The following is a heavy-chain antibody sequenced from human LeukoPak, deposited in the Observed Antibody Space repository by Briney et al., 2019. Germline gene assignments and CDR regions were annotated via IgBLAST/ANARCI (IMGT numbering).Heavy chain of an antibody. CDR3: AKSVTTDP. V-gene: IGHV3-23*01. CDR2: ISGSGGST. J-gene: IGHJ5*02. Sequence: PGGSLRLPCAASGFTFSSYATSWVRQAPRKGLEWVSAISGSGGSTNYADSVKGRFTISRDNSRNTVYLQMNSLRAEDTAVYYCAKSVTTDPWGQGTLVTVSS. CDR1: GFTFSSYA. D-gene: IGHD4-11*01.